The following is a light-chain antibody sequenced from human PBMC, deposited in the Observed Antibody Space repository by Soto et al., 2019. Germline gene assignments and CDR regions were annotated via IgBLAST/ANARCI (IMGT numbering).Light chain of an antibody. CDR1: QSLSSYY. J-gene: IGKJ2*01. CDR2: DTS. CDR3: QQYGSSSYT. Sequence: EIVLTQSPATLSLSPGERATLSCGASQSLSSYYLAWYQQKPGLAPKLLIYDTSIRATGIPDRFSGSGSGTDFTLTISRLEPEDVAVYYCQQYGSSSYTFGQGTKLEIK. V-gene: IGKV3D-20*01.